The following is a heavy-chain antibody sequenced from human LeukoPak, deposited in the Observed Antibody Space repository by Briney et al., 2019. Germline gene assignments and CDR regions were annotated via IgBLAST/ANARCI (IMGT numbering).Heavy chain of an antibody. CDR3: AKYRSYYDILTGFDY. D-gene: IGHD3-9*01. J-gene: IGHJ4*02. CDR1: GFTFSSYE. CDR2: ISGSGGST. V-gene: IGHV3-23*01. Sequence: GGSLRLSCAASGFTFSSYEMNWVRQAPGKGLEWVSAISGSGGSTYYADSVKGRFTISRDNSKNTLYLQMNSLRAEDTAVYYCAKYRSYYDILTGFDYWGQGTLVTVSS.